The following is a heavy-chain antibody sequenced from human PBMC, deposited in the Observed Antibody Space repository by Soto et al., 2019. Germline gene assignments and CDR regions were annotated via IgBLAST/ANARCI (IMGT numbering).Heavy chain of an antibody. CDR3: TTKLLRYFDWLKGLDYYYYGMDV. Sequence: GGSLRLSCAASGFTFSNAWMNWVRQAPGKGLEWVGRIKSKTDGGTTDYAAPVKGRFTISRDDSKNTLYLQMNSLKTEDTAVYYCTTKLLRYFDWLKGLDYYYYGMDVWGQGTTVTVSS. D-gene: IGHD3-9*01. CDR1: GFTFSNAW. J-gene: IGHJ6*02. V-gene: IGHV3-15*07. CDR2: IKSKTDGGTT.